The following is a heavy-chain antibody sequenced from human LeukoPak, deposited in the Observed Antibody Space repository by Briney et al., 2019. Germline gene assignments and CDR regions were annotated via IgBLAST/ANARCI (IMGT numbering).Heavy chain of an antibody. Sequence: ASVKVSCKASGYTFTSYAMHWVRQAPGQRLEWMGWINAGSGNTKYSQKFQGRVTITRDTSASTAYMELSSLRSEDTAVYYCARDGATAGYYYYGMDVWGQGTTVTVSS. D-gene: IGHD1-14*01. CDR2: INAGSGNT. CDR3: ARDGATAGYYYYGMDV. CDR1: GYTFTSYA. J-gene: IGHJ6*02. V-gene: IGHV1-3*01.